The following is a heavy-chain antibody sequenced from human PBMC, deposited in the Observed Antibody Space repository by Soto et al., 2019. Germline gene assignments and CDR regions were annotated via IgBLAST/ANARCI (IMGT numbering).Heavy chain of an antibody. V-gene: IGHV1-8*01. CDR3: ARGLVI. CDR1: GYSFPNYD. Sequence: ASVKVSCKASGYSFPNYDINWVRQAAGQGLEWMGYMQPHSGNTIYAQSFQGRLSLTRNTSTSTAYMELSGLRSDDTGVYYCARGLVIGGQGTQVTVSS. J-gene: IGHJ4*02. D-gene: IGHD3-9*01. CDR2: MQPHSGNT.